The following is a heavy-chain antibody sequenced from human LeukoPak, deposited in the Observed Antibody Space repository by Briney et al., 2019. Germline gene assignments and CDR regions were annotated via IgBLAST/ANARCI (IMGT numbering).Heavy chain of an antibody. D-gene: IGHD3-22*01. V-gene: IGHV3-21*01. CDR1: GFTFSGYS. CDR3: AREVSEGFDF. J-gene: IGHJ4*02. CDR2: FGTRSTSI. Sequence: GGSLRLSCTASGFTFSGYSMNWIRQAPGKGLEWVSSFGTRSTSIYHAGSVKGRLAISRDNAKNSLYLQMNSLRAEDTALYYCAREVSEGFDFWGQGTLVTVSS.